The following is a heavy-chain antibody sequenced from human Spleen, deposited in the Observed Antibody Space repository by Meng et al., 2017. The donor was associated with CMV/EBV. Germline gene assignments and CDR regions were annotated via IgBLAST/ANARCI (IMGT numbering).Heavy chain of an antibody. CDR1: GYSFTGYY. V-gene: IGHV1-2*02. Sequence: QVQLVQSGAKVKKPGTSMKVSCKASGYSFTGYYIHWVRQAPGQGLEWMGWINPNSDATRYPQKFQGRVTMTRDTSITTAYMELSRLTSDDTAVYYCARDNAGNSFEYWGQGTLVTVSS. J-gene: IGHJ4*02. CDR2: INPNSDAT. D-gene: IGHD6-13*01. CDR3: ARDNAGNSFEY.